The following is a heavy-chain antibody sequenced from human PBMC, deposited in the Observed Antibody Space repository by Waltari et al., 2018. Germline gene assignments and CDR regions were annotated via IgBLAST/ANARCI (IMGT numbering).Heavy chain of an antibody. J-gene: IGHJ4*02. D-gene: IGHD2-2*01. CDR3: AGDRAIGLFFDY. CDR1: GDSVSGNYW. CDR2: VHHSGKT. V-gene: IGHV4-4*02. Sequence: QVQLQESGQGLVKPSGTLSLTCAVSGDSVSGNYWWSWVRQSPKKGLEWIEQVHHSGKTHYNPSIQSRVTISVDSPKNHFSLTLKSVTAADTAVYYCAGDRAIGLFFDYWGRGTLVTVSS.